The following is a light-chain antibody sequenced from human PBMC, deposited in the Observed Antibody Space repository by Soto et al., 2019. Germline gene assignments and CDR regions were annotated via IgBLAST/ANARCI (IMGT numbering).Light chain of an antibody. J-gene: IGLJ1*01. Sequence: QSVLTQPASVSGSPGQSITIPCTGTSSDVGYYNYVSWYQQHPGKAPRLIIFDVNNRPSGVSPRFSGSKSGNTASLTISGLQGEDEAHYFCTSYRRGPLYVFGTGTKVTV. CDR1: SSDVGYYNY. V-gene: IGLV2-14*01. CDR3: TSYRRGPLYV. CDR2: DVN.